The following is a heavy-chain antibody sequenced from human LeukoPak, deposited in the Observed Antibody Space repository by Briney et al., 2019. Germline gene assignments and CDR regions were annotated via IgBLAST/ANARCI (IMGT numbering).Heavy chain of an antibody. J-gene: IGHJ4*02. Sequence: GGSLRLSCAASGFPFTSGFTFSDYYMSWIRQAPGKGLEWVSYISSTSAYTNYADSVKGRFTISRDNANNSLYLQMNGPRAEDTAIYYCARGGTGAFDFWGQGTLVTVSS. D-gene: IGHD2-8*02. CDR3: ARGGTGAFDF. CDR1: GFPFTSGFTFSDYY. CDR2: ISSTSAYT. V-gene: IGHV3-11*06.